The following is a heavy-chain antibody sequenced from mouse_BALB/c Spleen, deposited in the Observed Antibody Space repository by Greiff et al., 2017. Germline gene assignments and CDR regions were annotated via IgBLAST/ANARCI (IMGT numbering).Heavy chain of an antibody. V-gene: IGHV3-6*02. J-gene: IGHJ2*01. CDR3: ARGPNWDGY. CDR1: GYSITSGYY. CDR2: ISYDGSN. Sequence: VQLQQSGPGLVKPSQSLSLTCSVTGYSITSGYYWNWIRQFPGNKLEWMGYISYDGSNNYNPSLKNRISITRDTSKNQFFLKLNSVTTEDTATYYCARGPNWDGYWGQGTTLTVSS. D-gene: IGHD4-1*01.